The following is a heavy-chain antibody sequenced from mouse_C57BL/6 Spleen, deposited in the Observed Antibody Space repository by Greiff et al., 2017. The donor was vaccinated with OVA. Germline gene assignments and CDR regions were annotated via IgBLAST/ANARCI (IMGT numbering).Heavy chain of an antibody. V-gene: IGHV5-17*01. CDR1: GFTFSDYG. CDR3: ARAYYGYFLFDY. CDR2: ISSGSSTI. D-gene: IGHD2-2*01. J-gene: IGHJ2*01. Sequence: EVKVVESGGGLVKPGGSLKLSCAASGFTFSDYGMHWVRQAPEKGLEWVAYISSGSSTIYYADTVKGRFTISRDNAKNTLFLQMTSLRSEDTAMYYCARAYYGYFLFDYWGQGTTLTVSS.